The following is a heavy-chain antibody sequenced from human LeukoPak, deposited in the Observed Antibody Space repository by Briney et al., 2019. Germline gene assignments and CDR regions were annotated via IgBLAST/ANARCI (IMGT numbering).Heavy chain of an antibody. Sequence: SETLSLTCTVSGGSISSSSYYWGWIRQPPGKGLEWIGSIYYSGSTYYNPSLKSRVTISVDTSKNQSSLKLSSVTAADTAVYYCARRATYYDSSGYYRTRSEFDYWGQGTLVTVSS. V-gene: IGHV4-39*01. CDR3: ARRATYYDSSGYYRTRSEFDY. D-gene: IGHD3-22*01. J-gene: IGHJ4*02. CDR1: GGSISSSSYY. CDR2: IYYSGST.